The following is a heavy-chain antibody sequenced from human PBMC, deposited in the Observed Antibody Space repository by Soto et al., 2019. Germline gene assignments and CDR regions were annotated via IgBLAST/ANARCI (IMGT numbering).Heavy chain of an antibody. CDR2: ISGSGIST. J-gene: IGHJ2*01. Sequence: DVQLLESGGGLVQPGGSLRLSCAASGFTFRSYAMSWVRQAPGKGLEWVSGISGSGISTHYADSVKGRFTVSRDNSKNTLYLQLKRVRAEDTAVYNCAKEPVGPDWYFDLWGRGTLVTVSS. CDR3: AKEPVGPDWYFDL. CDR1: GFTFRSYA. V-gene: IGHV3-23*01.